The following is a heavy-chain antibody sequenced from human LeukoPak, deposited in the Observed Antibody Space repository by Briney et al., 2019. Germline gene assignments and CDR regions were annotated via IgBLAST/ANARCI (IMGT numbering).Heavy chain of an antibody. J-gene: IGHJ4*02. Sequence: ASVKVSCKASGYTFTSYGISWVRQAPGQGLEWMGGIIPIFGTANYAQKFQGRVTITADESTSTAYMELRSLRSDDTAVYYCARDIAAAGTAYFDYWGQGTLVTVSS. D-gene: IGHD6-13*01. CDR3: ARDIAAAGTAYFDY. CDR2: IIPIFGTA. V-gene: IGHV1-69*13. CDR1: GYTFTSYG.